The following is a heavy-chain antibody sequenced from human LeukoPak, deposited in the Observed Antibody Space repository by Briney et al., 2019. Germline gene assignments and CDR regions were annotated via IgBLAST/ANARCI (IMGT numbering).Heavy chain of an antibody. Sequence: GGPLRLSCAASGFTVSSNYMSWVRRAPGKGLEWVSLIYSGGTTSYADSVKGRFTISRDNSKNTLYLQMNSLRAEDTAVYYCARRASCGDDCYAFDYWGQGTQVTVSS. J-gene: IGHJ4*02. D-gene: IGHD2-21*02. CDR2: IYSGGTT. CDR1: GFTVSSNY. CDR3: ARRASCGDDCYAFDY. V-gene: IGHV3-66*01.